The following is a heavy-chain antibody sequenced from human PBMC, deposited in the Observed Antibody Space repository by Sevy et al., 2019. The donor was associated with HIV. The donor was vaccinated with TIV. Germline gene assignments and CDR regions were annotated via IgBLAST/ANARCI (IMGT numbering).Heavy chain of an antibody. D-gene: IGHD3-16*01. CDR1: GFTVSDNY. CDR3: VREDLVLGEDNYYGMDV. V-gene: IGHV3-53*01. CDR2: IYIAGRT. J-gene: IGHJ6*02. Sequence: GGSLRLSCAVSGFTVSDNYMNWVRQAPGKGLEWVSIIYIAGRTYYADSVRGRFTISGDKAKNTLYLQMNSFRVEDTAVYYCVREDLVLGEDNYYGMDVWGQGTTVTVSS.